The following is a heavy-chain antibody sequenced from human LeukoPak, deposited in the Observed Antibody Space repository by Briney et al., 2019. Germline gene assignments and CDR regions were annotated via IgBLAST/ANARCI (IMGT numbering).Heavy chain of an antibody. J-gene: IGHJ4*02. D-gene: IGHD2-15*01. CDR2: IYNSGST. CDR1: GGSVSSGSYS. CDR3: ARLCGGSYWEVDY. Sequence: SETLSLACTVSGGSVSSGSYSWSWIRQPPGKRLEWIGYIYNSGSTNYNPSLKSRVTISVDTSKNQFSLKLSSVTAADTAVYYCARLCGGSYWEVDYWGQGTLVTVSS. V-gene: IGHV4-61*01.